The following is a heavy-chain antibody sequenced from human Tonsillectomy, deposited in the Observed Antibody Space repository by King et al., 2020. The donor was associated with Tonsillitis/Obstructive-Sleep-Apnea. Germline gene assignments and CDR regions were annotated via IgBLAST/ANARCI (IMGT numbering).Heavy chain of an antibody. Sequence: TLQESGPTLVKPPQTLTLTCTFSGFSLSTSGVGVGWIRQPPGKALEWLALIYWDDDKRYSPSLKSRLTITKDTSKNQVVLTMTNMDPVDTATYYCAHHYPYSSSLLYFQHWGQGTLVTVSS. V-gene: IGHV2-5*02. CDR1: GFSLSTSGVG. CDR3: AHHYPYSSSLLYFQH. CDR2: IYWDDDK. J-gene: IGHJ1*01. D-gene: IGHD6-13*01.